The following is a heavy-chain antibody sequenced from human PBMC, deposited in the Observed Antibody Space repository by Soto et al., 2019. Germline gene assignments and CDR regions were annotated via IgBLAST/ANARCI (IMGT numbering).Heavy chain of an antibody. V-gene: IGHV1-69*08. D-gene: IGHD3-10*01. CDR1: GGTFSSYT. CDR3: ARDRGLWNYGSGSHDY. Sequence: QVQLVQSGAEVKKPGSSVKVSCKASGGTFSSYTISWVRQAPGQGLEWMGRITPILGIANYAQKFQGRVTITADKSTITADMELSSLRSEDTAVYYCARDRGLWNYGSGSHDYWGQGTLVTVSS. CDR2: ITPILGIA. J-gene: IGHJ4*02.